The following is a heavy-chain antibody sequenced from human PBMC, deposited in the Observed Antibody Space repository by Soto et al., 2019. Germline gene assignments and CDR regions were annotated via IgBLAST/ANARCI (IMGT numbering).Heavy chain of an antibody. J-gene: IGHJ5*02. CDR3: TRGPPRVQWFDP. CDR1: VGACSSGTYY. Sequence: SETLSLTCTVPVGACSSGTYYWSWILQPPGKGLEWIGHIYFTGSTNYNPSLKSRVTMSLDTSRNQFSLKLSSVTAADTAVYYCTRGPPRVQWFDPWGLGTLVTVSS. V-gene: IGHV4-61*01. CDR2: IYFTGST.